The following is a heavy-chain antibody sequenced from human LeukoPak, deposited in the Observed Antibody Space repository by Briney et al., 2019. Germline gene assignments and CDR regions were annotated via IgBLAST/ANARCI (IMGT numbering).Heavy chain of an antibody. CDR3: ARGYYGDYVTDY. J-gene: IGHJ4*02. D-gene: IGHD4-17*01. CDR1: GFTFSSYS. V-gene: IGHV3-21*01. Sequence: PGGSLRLSCAASGFTFSSYSMNWVRQAPGKGLEWVSSISSSSGYIYYADSVKGRFTISRDNAKNSLYLQMNSLRAEDTAVYYCARGYYGDYVTDYWGQGTLVTVSS. CDR2: ISSSSGYI.